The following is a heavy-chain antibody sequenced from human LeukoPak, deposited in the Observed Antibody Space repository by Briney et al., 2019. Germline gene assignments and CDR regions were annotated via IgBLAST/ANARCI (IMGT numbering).Heavy chain of an antibody. J-gene: IGHJ3*02. D-gene: IGHD3-22*01. CDR2: IYYSGST. V-gene: IGHV4-30-4*01. CDR1: GGSISSGDYY. CDR3: AIDFDNGYYYDRAFDI. Sequence: PSETLSLTCTVSGGSISSGDYYWSWIRQPPGKGLEWIGYIYYSGSTYYNPSLKSRVTISVDTSKNQFSLKLSSVTAADTAVYYCAIDFDNGYYYDRAFDIWGQGTMVTVSS.